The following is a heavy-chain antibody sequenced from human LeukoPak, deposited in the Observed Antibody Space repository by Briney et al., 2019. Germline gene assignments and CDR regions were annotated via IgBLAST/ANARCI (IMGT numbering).Heavy chain of an antibody. CDR3: ARGITMVRGVTNWFDP. CDR1: GGSISSYY. V-gene: IGHV4-59*01. D-gene: IGHD3-10*01. J-gene: IGHJ5*02. CDR2: IYYSGST. Sequence: PSETLSLTCTVSGGSISSYYWSWIRQPPGKGLEWIGYIYYSGSTNYNPSLKSRVTISVDTSKNQFSLKLSSVTAADTAAYYCARGITMVRGVTNWFDPWGQGTLVTVSS.